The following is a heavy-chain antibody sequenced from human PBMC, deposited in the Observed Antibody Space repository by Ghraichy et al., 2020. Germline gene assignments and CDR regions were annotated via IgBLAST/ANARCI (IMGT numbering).Heavy chain of an antibody. Sequence: GGSLRLSCAASGFTFSSYAMSWVRQAPGKGLEWVSAISGSGGSTYYADSVKGRFTISRDNSKNTLYLQMNSLRAEDTAVYYCAKASSDYRKLLWFGELPNPPRWFDPWGQGTLVTVSS. D-gene: IGHD3-10*01. CDR3: AKASSDYRKLLWFGELPNPPRWFDP. J-gene: IGHJ5*02. V-gene: IGHV3-23*01. CDR2: ISGSGGST. CDR1: GFTFSSYA.